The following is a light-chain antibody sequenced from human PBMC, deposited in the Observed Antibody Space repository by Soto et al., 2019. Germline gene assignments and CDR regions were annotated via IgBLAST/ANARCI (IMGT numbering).Light chain of an antibody. Sequence: EIVLTQSPGTLSLSLGERATLSCRASLTVSSNFLAWYQQKPGQAPRLLIHGASSRATGIPDRFSGSGSGTDFTLTISRLEPEDFAVYYCQQYGNSPFTFGPGTKVDIK. CDR1: LTVSSNF. CDR2: GAS. CDR3: QQYGNSPFT. J-gene: IGKJ3*01. V-gene: IGKV3-20*01.